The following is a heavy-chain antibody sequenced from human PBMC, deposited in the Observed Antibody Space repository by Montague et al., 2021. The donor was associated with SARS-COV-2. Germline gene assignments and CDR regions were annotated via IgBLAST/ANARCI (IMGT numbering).Heavy chain of an antibody. V-gene: IGHV4-59*08. CDR1: GGSVTDYY. CDR2: VLYNKGT. D-gene: IGHD3-9*01. CDR3: VRQPHYDGLNGPPDF. Sequence: SETLSLTCTVSGGSVTDYYWSWIRQPPGKGLEWVGDVLYNKGTNFNPPLKSRVAITVDTSKNQFSLRLTSATAADTALYYCVRQPHYDGLNGPPDFWDQGTLVTVSS. J-gene: IGHJ1*01.